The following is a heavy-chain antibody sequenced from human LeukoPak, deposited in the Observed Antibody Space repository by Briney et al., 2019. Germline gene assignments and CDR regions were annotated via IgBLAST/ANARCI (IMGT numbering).Heavy chain of an antibody. CDR3: ARDHGNSGWYYY. J-gene: IGHJ4*02. V-gene: IGHV4-39*07. Sequence: GSLRLSCAASGFTVSSNYMSWIRQPPGKGLEWIGSMYYTGDTYYNPSLKSRVTVSVDTSKKQFSLKLSSVTAADTAVYYCARDHGNSGWYYYWGQGTLVTVSS. CDR1: GFTVSSNY. CDR2: MYYTGDT. D-gene: IGHD6-13*01.